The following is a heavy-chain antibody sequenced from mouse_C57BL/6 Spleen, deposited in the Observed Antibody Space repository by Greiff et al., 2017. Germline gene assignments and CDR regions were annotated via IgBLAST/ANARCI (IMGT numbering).Heavy chain of an antibody. D-gene: IGHD1-1*01. CDR1: GYAFTNYL. CDR2: INPGSGGT. Sequence: QVHVKQSGAELVRPGTSVKVSCKASGYAFTNYLIEWVKQRPGQGLEWIGVINPGSGGTTYNEKFKGKATLTADKSSSTAYMQLSSLTSEDSAVYFCARWNYYGSSLPYAMDYWGQGTSVTVSS. V-gene: IGHV1-54*01. CDR3: ARWNYYGSSLPYAMDY. J-gene: IGHJ4*01.